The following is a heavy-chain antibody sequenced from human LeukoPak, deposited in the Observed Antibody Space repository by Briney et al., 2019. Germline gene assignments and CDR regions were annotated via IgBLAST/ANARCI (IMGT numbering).Heavy chain of an antibody. CDR3: ARTKQWLVLGGGAFDI. CDR1: GGSFSGYY. CDR2: INHSGST. V-gene: IGHV4-34*01. D-gene: IGHD6-19*01. Sequence: SSETLSLTCAVYGGSFSGYYWSWIRQPPGKGLEWIGEINHSGSTNYNPSLKSRVTVSVDTSKNQFSLKLSSVTAADTAVYYCARTKQWLVLGGGAFDIWGQGTMVTVSS. J-gene: IGHJ3*02.